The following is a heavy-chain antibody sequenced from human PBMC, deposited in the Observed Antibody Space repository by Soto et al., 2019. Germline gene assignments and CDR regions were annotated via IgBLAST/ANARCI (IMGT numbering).Heavy chain of an antibody. J-gene: IGHJ4*02. Sequence: SVKVSCKASGGTFSSYAISWVRQAPGQGLEWMGGIIPIFGTANYAQKFQGRVTITADESTSTAYMELSSLRPEDTAVYYCAHLPAPYYYDSSGYYYSWGQGTLVTVSS. V-gene: IGHV1-69*13. CDR2: IIPIFGTA. CDR3: AHLPAPYYYDSSGYYYS. CDR1: GGTFSSYA. D-gene: IGHD3-22*01.